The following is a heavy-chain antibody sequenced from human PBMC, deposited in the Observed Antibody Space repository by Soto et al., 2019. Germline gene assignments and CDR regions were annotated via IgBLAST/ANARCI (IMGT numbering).Heavy chain of an antibody. CDR2: IFYSGST. CDR3: ARGRFGEIHDY. D-gene: IGHD3-10*01. J-gene: IGHJ4*02. V-gene: IGHV4-30-4*01. Sequence: QVQLQESGPGQVMPSQTLSLTRTVSSGSITDGGHLYWSWLRQPPGKGLEWIGYIFYSGSTHYNATLTSRLAISVDTSENQFSLKLFSVTAADTAVYYCARGRFGEIHDYWGPGSLVTVSS. CDR1: SGSITDGGHLY.